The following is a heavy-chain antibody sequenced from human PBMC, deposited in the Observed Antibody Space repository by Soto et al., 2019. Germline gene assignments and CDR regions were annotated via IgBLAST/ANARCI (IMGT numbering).Heavy chain of an antibody. V-gene: IGHV3-23*01. CDR2: ISGSGGST. CDR1: GFTFTNHA. CDR3: AKSGWVGVVPTETCSSDL. D-gene: IGHD2-21*01. Sequence: EVQLLESGGGLVQPGGSLRLSCAASGFTFTNHAMSWVRQAPGKGLEWVSSISGSGGSTYYADSVEGRFTISRDNFKNALYQKMNSRRAKDPAVYYGAKSGWVGVVPTETCSSDLWGRGTLVTVS. J-gene: IGHJ2*01.